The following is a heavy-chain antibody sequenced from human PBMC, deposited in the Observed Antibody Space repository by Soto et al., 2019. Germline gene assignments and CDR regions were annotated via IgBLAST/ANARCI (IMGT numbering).Heavy chain of an antibody. CDR2: ISSSSSTI. Sequence: EVQLVESGGGLVQPGGSLRLSCAASGFTFSSYSMNWVRQAPGKGLEWVSYISSSSSTIYYADSVKGRFTISRDNAKNSLYLQMNSLRDEDTAVYYCARDLMTTVNYYYYYYGMDVWGQGTTVTVSS. J-gene: IGHJ6*02. CDR1: GFTFSSYS. V-gene: IGHV3-48*02. CDR3: ARDLMTTVNYYYYYYGMDV. D-gene: IGHD4-17*01.